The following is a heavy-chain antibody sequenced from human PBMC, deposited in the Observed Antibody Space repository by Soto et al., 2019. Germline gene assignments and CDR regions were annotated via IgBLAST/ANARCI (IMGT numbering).Heavy chain of an antibody. J-gene: IGHJ4*02. CDR3: VKDRYIDY. V-gene: IGHV3-64D*06. CDR2: ISSDGRST. CDR1: GFTFSSYA. Sequence: LRLSCSVSGFTFSSYAMHWVRQAPGKGLEYASSISSDGRSTYYADSVKGRFTISRDNSKNTLYLQMSSLRAEDTATYYCVKDRYIDYWGQGTLVTVSS.